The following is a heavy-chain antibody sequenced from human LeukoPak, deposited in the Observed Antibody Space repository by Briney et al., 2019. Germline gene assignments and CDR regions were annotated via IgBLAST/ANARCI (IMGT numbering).Heavy chain of an antibody. CDR3: ARAPYYYYYMDV. J-gene: IGHJ6*03. CDR1: GGSISSHY. Sequence: PSETLSLTCTVSGGSISSHYWSWIRQPPGKGLEWIGYIYNSGSTNYNPSLKSRVTISVDTSKNQFSLKLSSVTAADTAVYYCARAPYYYYYMDVWGKGTTVTVSS. CDR2: IYNSGST. V-gene: IGHV4-59*11.